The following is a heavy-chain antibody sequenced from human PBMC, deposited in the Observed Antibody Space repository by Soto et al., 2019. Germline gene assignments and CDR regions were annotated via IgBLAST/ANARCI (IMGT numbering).Heavy chain of an antibody. Sequence: GESQCHSYTATGFTFHDYAMCWVAQAPGKALEWVSAIAFTGSATYYADSVKGRFTISRVNSKNTLFLQMSSLRSAGTSVYSCAKSVPDPACSGGGCHRTFDYWGQGT. V-gene: IGHV3-23*05. CDR1: GFTFHDYA. J-gene: IGHJ4*02. D-gene: IGHD2-15*01. CDR2: IAFTGSAT. CDR3: AKSVPDPACSGGGCHRTFDY.